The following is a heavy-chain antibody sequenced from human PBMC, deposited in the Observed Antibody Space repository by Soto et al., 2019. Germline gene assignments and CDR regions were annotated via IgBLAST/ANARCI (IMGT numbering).Heavy chain of an antibody. CDR2: ISAYHGDT. J-gene: IGHJ5*02. V-gene: IGHV1-18*01. D-gene: IGHD4-17*01. CDR1: GYTFINYG. CDR3: ARAVTTGAPDP. Sequence: QVQLVQSGADLKKPGASVTVSCKASGYTFINYGISWVRQAPGQGLEWMGWISAYHGDTNSAQKLQGRATMTTNLSTSTASMALQRPRSDDPAVYYCARAVTTGAPDPWGPATLVTVSS.